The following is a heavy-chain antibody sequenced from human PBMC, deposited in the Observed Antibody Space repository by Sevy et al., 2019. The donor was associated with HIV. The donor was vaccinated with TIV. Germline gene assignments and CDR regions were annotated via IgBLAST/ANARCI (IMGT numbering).Heavy chain of an antibody. D-gene: IGHD4-17*01. J-gene: IGHJ4*02. CDR2: ISNSGTTI. V-gene: IGHV3-48*03. Sequence: GGSLRLSCAASGFSFSSYEMNWVRQAPGKGLEWVSYISNSGTTISYSDSVRGRFTISRDNARKLLYLQMNSLRAEDTAVYFCARDLPPSATTVPHFDCWGQGTLVTVSS. CDR3: ARDLPPSATTVPHFDC. CDR1: GFSFSSYE.